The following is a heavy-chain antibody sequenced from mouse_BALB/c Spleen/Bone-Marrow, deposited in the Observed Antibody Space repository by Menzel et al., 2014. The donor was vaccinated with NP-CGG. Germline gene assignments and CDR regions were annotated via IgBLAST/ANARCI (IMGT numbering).Heavy chain of an antibody. Sequence: VHVKQSGAELVKPGASVKLSCTASGFNIKDTYMHWVKQRPEQGLEWIGRIDPANGNTKYDPKFQGKATITAATSSNTAYLQLSSLTSEDTAVYYCASYDYGYYFDYWGQDTTLTVSS. J-gene: IGHJ2*01. D-gene: IGHD2-4*01. CDR1: GFNIKDTY. CDR3: ASYDYGYYFDY. CDR2: IDPANGNT. V-gene: IGHV14-3*02.